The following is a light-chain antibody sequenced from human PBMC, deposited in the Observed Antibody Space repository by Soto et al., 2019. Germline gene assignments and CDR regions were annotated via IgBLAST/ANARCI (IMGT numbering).Light chain of an antibody. CDR1: SSNIGRNA. V-gene: IGLV1-44*01. CDR2: TND. J-gene: IGLJ2*01. Sequence: QLVLTQPPSASGAPGQRVTISCSGSSSNIGRNAVNWYRQLPGTAPRLLIYTNDLRPSGVPDRFSASRSGTSASLAISGLQSEDGANFSWATWDDSLDGPVFGGGTKLTVL. CDR3: ATWDDSLDGPV.